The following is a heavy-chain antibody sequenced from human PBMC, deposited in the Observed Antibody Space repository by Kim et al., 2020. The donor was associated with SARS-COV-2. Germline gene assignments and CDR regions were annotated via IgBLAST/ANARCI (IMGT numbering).Heavy chain of an antibody. CDR2: IYTSGST. J-gene: IGHJ6*02. D-gene: IGHD3-10*01. V-gene: IGHV4-61*02. CDR1: GGSISSGSYH. CDR3: ASDAWFGESYDYYYYGMDV. Sequence: SETLSLTCTVSGGSISSGSYHWSWIRQPAGKGLEWIGRIYTSGSTNYNPSLKSRVTISVDTSKNQFSLKLSSVTAADTAVYYCASDAWFGESYDYYYYGMDVWGQGTTVTVSS.